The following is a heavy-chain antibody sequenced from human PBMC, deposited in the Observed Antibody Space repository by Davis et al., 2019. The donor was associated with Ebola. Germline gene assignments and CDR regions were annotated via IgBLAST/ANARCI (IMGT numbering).Heavy chain of an antibody. CDR2: IKQDGSEK. Sequence: GESLKISCAASGFTFSSYWMSWVRQAPGKGLEWVANIKQDGSEKYYADSVKGRFTISRDNSKNTLYLQMNSLRAEDTAVYYCARDSSSPRYYGMDVWGQGTTVTVSS. V-gene: IGHV3-7*01. CDR1: GFTFSSYW. CDR3: ARDSSSPRYYGMDV. J-gene: IGHJ6*02. D-gene: IGHD6-6*01.